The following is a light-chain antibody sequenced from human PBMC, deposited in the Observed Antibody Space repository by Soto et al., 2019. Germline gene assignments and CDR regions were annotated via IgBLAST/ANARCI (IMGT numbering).Light chain of an antibody. CDR1: QSISNW. CDR3: QEYSSYQYT. Sequence: DIQMTQSPSTLSASVEDRVTITCRASQSISNWLAWYQQKPGKVPKLLIYAASSLESGVPSRFSGSGSGTEFTLTISSLQPDDFATYYCQEYSSYQYTFGQGTKVDIK. J-gene: IGKJ2*01. V-gene: IGKV1-5*01. CDR2: AAS.